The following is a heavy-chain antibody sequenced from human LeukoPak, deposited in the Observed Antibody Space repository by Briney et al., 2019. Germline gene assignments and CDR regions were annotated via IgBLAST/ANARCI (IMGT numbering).Heavy chain of an antibody. D-gene: IGHD3-22*01. CDR1: GGSISSSSYY. Sequence: SETLSLTCTVSGGSISSSSYYWGWIRQPPGKGLEWIGSIYYSGSTYYNPSLKSRVTISVDTSKNQFSLKLSSVTAADTAVYYCVRDKYDRSNYAYFDSWGHGTLVTVSS. CDR3: VRDKYDRSNYAYFDS. J-gene: IGHJ4*01. V-gene: IGHV4-39*02. CDR2: IYYSGST.